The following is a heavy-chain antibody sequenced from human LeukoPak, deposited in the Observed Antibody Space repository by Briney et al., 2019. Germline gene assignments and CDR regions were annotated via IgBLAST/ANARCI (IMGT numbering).Heavy chain of an antibody. CDR2: IYYSGNT. CDR3: ARQTGSGLFILP. V-gene: IGHV4-39*01. CDR1: GGSFSTYY. J-gene: IGHJ4*02. Sequence: SETLSLTCAVYGGSFSTYYWGWIRQPPGKRLEWIGSIYYSGNTYYNASLKSQVSISIDTSKNQFSLKLTSVTAADTAVYYCARQTGSGLFILPGGQGTLVTVSS. D-gene: IGHD3/OR15-3a*01.